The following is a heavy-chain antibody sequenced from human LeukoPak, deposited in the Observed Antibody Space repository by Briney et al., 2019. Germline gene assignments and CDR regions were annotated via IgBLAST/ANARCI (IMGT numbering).Heavy chain of an antibody. Sequence: PSETLSLTCTVSGGSISSYYWSWIRQPPGKGLEWIGEINHSGSTNYNPSLKSRVTISVDTSKNQFSLKLSSVTAADTAVYYCARSYRGLGYMDVWGKGTTVTISS. V-gene: IGHV4-34*01. CDR2: INHSGST. D-gene: IGHD3-16*02. CDR3: ARSYRGLGYMDV. J-gene: IGHJ6*03. CDR1: GGSISSYY.